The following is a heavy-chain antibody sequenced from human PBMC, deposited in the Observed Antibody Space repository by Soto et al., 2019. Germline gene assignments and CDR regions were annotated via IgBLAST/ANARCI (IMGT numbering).Heavy chain of an antibody. CDR1: GASIISTTKY. CDR3: ARQDHGDYEFFFDY. V-gene: IGHV4-39*01. J-gene: IGHJ4*02. D-gene: IGHD4-17*01. Sequence: SETLSLTCTVSGASIISTTKYWGWIRQPPGRGLEWIGTISSIGSTYYNPSLEGRVTISVDTSKNQFSLKVTPVTAADTGLYYCARQDHGDYEFFFDYWGQGTLVTVSS. CDR2: ISSIGST.